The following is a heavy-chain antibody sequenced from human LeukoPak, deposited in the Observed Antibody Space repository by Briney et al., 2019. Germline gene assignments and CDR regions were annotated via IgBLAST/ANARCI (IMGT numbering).Heavy chain of an antibody. CDR1: GFTFTSYW. CDR3: AKHFCTGLDCSLFDS. J-gene: IGHJ4*02. D-gene: IGHD3/OR15-3a*01. V-gene: IGHV3-7*03. Sequence: PGGSLRLSCAVSGFTFTSYWMSWVRQAPGKGLEWVASIKHDGSEKYYVDSVRGRFTISRDNSKNTLSLQLNSLRPEDTALYYCAKHFCTGLDCSLFDSWGQGTLVTVSS. CDR2: IKHDGSEK.